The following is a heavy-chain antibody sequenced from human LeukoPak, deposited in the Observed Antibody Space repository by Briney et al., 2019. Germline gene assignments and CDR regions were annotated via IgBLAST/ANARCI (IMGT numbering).Heavy chain of an antibody. CDR2: IYYSGST. Sequence: SETLSLTCTVSGGSISSSGYYWGWIRQPPGMGLEWIGSIYYSGSTHYNPSLESRVTISVDTSKNQFSLNLYSMTAADTAVYYCARRAFSSGYYYFDYWGQGTLVTVPS. CDR1: GGSISSSGYY. CDR3: ARRAFSSGYYYFDY. J-gene: IGHJ4*02. D-gene: IGHD3-22*01. V-gene: IGHV4-39*01.